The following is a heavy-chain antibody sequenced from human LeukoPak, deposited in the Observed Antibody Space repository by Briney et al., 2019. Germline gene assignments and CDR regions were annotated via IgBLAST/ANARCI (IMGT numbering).Heavy chain of an antibody. CDR3: ASSGAYYGRY. CDR1: GFTFDDYG. CDR2: INWNGGST. V-gene: IGHV3-20*04. D-gene: IGHD4-17*01. Sequence: PGGALRLSCAASGFTFDDYGMSWVRQAPGKGLEWVSGINWNGGSTSYADSVKGRFTISRDNAKNSLYLQMNSLRAEDTAVYYCASSGAYYGRYWGQGTLLTVSS. J-gene: IGHJ4*02.